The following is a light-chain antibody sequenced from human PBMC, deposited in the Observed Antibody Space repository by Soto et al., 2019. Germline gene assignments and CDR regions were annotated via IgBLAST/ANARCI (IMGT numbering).Light chain of an antibody. CDR3: SSYTSSSPLVV. J-gene: IGLJ2*01. V-gene: IGLV2-14*01. CDR2: DVS. Sequence: QSALTQPASVSGSPGQSITISCTGTSRDVGGYNYVSWDQQHPGKAPKLMIYDVSNRPSGVSNRFSGSKSGNTASLIISGLQAEDEADYYCSSYTSSSPLVVFGGGTKVTVL. CDR1: SRDVGGYNY.